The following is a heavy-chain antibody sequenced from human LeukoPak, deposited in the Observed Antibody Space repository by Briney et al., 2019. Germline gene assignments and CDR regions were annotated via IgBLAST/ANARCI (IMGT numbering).Heavy chain of an antibody. CDR1: GFTFGDYA. V-gene: IGHV3-49*04. CDR3: AELGITMIGGV. CDR2: IRSKTYGGTT. J-gene: IGHJ6*04. D-gene: IGHD3-10*02. Sequence: GGSLRLSCTGSGFTFGDYAMSWVRQAPGKGLEWVGFIRSKTYGGTTEYAASVKGRFTISRDDSKSIAYLQMNSLKTEDTAVYYCAELGITMIGGVWGKGTTVTISS.